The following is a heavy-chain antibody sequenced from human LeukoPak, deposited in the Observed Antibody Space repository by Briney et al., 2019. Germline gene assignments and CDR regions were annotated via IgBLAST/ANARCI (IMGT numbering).Heavy chain of an antibody. CDR3: ARTLAMVRGVSAPYYMDV. V-gene: IGHV5-51*01. D-gene: IGHD3-10*01. CDR2: IYPGDSDT. CDR1: GYSFTSYW. J-gene: IGHJ6*03. Sequence: GESLKVSCKGSGYSFTSYWIGWVRQMPGKGLEWMGIIYPGDSDTRYSPSFQGQVTISADKSISTAYLQWSSLKASDTAMYYCARTLAMVRGVSAPYYMDVWGKGTTVTVSS.